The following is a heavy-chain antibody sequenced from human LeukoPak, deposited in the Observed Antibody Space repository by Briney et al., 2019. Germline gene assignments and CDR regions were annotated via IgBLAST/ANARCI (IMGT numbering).Heavy chain of an antibody. CDR2: ISGSGGST. CDR3: AKAHFDWLLDYYYGMDV. V-gene: IGHV3-23*01. J-gene: IGHJ6*02. D-gene: IGHD3-9*01. Sequence: GGSLRLSCAASGFTFSSYAMSWVRQAPGKGPEWVSAISGSGGSTYYADSVKGRFTISRDNSKNTLYLQMNSLRAEDTAVYYCAKAHFDWLLDYYYGMDVWGQGTTVTVSS. CDR1: GFTFSSYA.